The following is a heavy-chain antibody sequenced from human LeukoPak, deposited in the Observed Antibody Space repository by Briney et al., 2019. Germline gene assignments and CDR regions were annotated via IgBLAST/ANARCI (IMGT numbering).Heavy chain of an antibody. CDR2: IYSADST. Sequence: GGSLRLSCAASGFTVSSNYMSWVRQAPGKGLEWVSVIYSADSTYYADSVKGRFTISRDYSKNTPYLQMNSLRAEDTAVYYCARNRGGYATDWGQGTLVTVSS. V-gene: IGHV3-66*01. CDR1: GFTVSSNY. D-gene: IGHD5-12*01. CDR3: ARNRGGYATD. J-gene: IGHJ4*02.